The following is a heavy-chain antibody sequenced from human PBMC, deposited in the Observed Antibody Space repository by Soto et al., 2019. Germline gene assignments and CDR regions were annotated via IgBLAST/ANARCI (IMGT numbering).Heavy chain of an antibody. V-gene: IGHV1-3*01. J-gene: IGHJ4*02. CDR2: INAGNGNT. D-gene: IGHD2-8*01. Sequence: ASVKVSCKASGYTFTSYAMHWVRQAPGQRLEWMGWINAGNGNTKYSQKFQGRVTITRDTSASTAYMELSSLRSEDTAVYYCARGGLGCTNDVCWNFDYWGQGTLVTVSS. CDR1: GYTFTSYA. CDR3: ARGGLGCTNDVCWNFDY.